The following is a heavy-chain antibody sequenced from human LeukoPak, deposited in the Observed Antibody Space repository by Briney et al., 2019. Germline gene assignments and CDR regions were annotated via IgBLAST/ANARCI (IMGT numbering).Heavy chain of an antibody. V-gene: IGHV4-31*03. J-gene: IGHJ5*02. CDR1: GGSITGGDYY. CDR2: IFSSGTT. D-gene: IGHD3-10*01. CDR3: ARYHSSMTSGWFDP. Sequence: TLSLTCTVSGGSITGGDYYWSWIRQLPGKGLEWIGYIFSSGTTYYNPSLKSRLTISLDPSENQFSLTMSSVTAADSAIYYCARYHSSMTSGWFDPWGQGTLVTVSS.